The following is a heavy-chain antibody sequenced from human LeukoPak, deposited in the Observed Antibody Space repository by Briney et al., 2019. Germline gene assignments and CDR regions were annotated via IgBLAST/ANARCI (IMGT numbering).Heavy chain of an antibody. J-gene: IGHJ4*02. V-gene: IGHV1-18*01. D-gene: IGHD3-22*01. Sequence: GASLKVSCKASGYTFTSSVISWVRQAPRQGLEWMGWISAYNGNTNNIQKLQGRVTLTTDTSTRTDHMGRRSPREEDTAVYYCARVKEWLLLRLFDYWGQGTLVTVSS. CDR1: GYTFTSSV. CDR3: ARVKEWLLLRLFDY. CDR2: ISAYNGNT.